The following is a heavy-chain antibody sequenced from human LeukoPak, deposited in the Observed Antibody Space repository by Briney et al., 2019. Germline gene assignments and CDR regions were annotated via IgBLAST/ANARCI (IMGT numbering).Heavy chain of an antibody. CDR1: GFTVSSNY. D-gene: IGHD3-22*01. V-gene: IGHV3-30*18. CDR2: ISYDGSNK. Sequence: QTGGSLRLSCAASGFTVSSNYMSWVRQAPGKGLEWVAVISYDGSNKYYADSVKGRFTISRDNSKNTLYLQMNSLRAEDTAVYYCAKDYYDSSGYYWKVYYYYYYMDVWGKGTTVTVSS. J-gene: IGHJ6*03. CDR3: AKDYYDSSGYYWKVYYYYYYMDV.